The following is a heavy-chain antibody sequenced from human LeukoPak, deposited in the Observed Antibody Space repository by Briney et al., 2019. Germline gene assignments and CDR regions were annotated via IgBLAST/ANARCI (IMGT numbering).Heavy chain of an antibody. CDR2: IKGDGSDT. D-gene: IGHD1/OR15-1a*01. CDR1: GFTFSGYW. J-gene: IGHJ5*02. V-gene: IGHV3-74*01. Sequence: GGSLRLSCAASGFTFSGYWMHWARQAPGKGLVWVSCIKGDGSDTGYADSVRGRFTISRDNAKNMLYLQMNSLRVEDTAVYYCARDPRNKGFDPWGQGTLVTVSA. CDR3: ARDPRNKGFDP.